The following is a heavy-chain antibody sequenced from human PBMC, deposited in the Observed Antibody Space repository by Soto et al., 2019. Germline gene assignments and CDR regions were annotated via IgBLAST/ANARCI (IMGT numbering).Heavy chain of an antibody. CDR3: AKDVSPRRYSSGPLGCMDV. J-gene: IGHJ6*03. Sequence: EVQLLESGGGLVQPGGSLRLSCAASGFTFSSYAMSWVRQAPGKGLEWVSAISGSGGSTYYADSVKGRFTISRDNSKNTLYLQMNSLRAEDTAVYYCAKDVSPRRYSSGPLGCMDVWGKGTTVTVSS. D-gene: IGHD6-19*01. CDR1: GFTFSSYA. CDR2: ISGSGGST. V-gene: IGHV3-23*01.